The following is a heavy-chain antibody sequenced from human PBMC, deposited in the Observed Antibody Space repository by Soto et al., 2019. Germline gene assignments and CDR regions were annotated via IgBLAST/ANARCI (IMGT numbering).Heavy chain of an antibody. CDR2: ISSSGSTI. J-gene: IGHJ6*02. D-gene: IGHD2-15*01. CDR3: AREGGGGYGMDV. Sequence: LRLSCAASGFTFSSYEMNWVRQAPGKGLEWVSYISSSGSTIYYADSVKGRFTISRDNAKNSLYLQMNSLRAEDTAVYYCAREGGGGYGMDVWGQGXTVTVYS. CDR1: GFTFSSYE. V-gene: IGHV3-48*03.